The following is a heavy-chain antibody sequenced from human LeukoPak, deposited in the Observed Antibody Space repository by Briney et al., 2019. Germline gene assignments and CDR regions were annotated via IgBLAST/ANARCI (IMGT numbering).Heavy chain of an antibody. Sequence: SETLSLTCAVYGGSFSGYYWSWIRQPPGEGLEWIGEINHSGSTNYSPSLKSRVTISVDTSKNRFSLKLGSVTAADTAMYYCANLAVADTGDWGQGTLVTVSS. CDR1: GGSFSGYY. D-gene: IGHD6-19*01. V-gene: IGHV4-34*01. J-gene: IGHJ4*02. CDR2: INHSGST. CDR3: ANLAVADTGD.